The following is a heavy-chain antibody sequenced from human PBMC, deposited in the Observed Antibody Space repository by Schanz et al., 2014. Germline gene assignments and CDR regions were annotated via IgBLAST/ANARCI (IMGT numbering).Heavy chain of an antibody. Sequence: EVQLVESGGGLVQPGGSLRLCCVASGFTFSRYWMTWVRQAPGKGLEWVANIKQDESERSYVDSVKGRFTISRDNAKNSLYLQMNSLRAEDTAMYYCARRRSGDAFDIWGPGTMVTVSS. J-gene: IGHJ3*02. CDR3: ARRRSGDAFDI. CDR2: IKQDESER. CDR1: GFTFSRYW. D-gene: IGHD4-17*01. V-gene: IGHV3-7*01.